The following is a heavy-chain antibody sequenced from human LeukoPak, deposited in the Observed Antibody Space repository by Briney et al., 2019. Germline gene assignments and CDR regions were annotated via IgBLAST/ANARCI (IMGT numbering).Heavy chain of an antibody. CDR3: AGPTCLRGGYCSTNF. D-gene: IGHD2-2*01. CDR1: GFTFSSYS. V-gene: IGHV3-23*01. Sequence: GGSLRLSCAASGFTFSSYSMSWVRQALGKGLEWVSVISNSGDSTYSADSVKGRFTISRDNAKNSLYLQMNSLRDEDTAVYYCAGPTCLRGGYCSTNFWGQGTLVTVSS. CDR2: ISNSGDST. J-gene: IGHJ4*02.